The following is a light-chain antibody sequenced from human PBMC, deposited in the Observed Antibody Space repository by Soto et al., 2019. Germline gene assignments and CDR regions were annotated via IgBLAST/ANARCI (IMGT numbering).Light chain of an antibody. V-gene: IGKV1-5*01. CDR1: QSISRW. J-gene: IGKJ4*01. CDR3: QQYSSFLT. CDR2: DAS. Sequence: DIQMTQSPSTLSASVGDRVTITCRASQSISRWLAWSQQKPGKAPKLLIYDASNLQSGVSSRFSGSGSGTEFTLTITSLQPDDFATYYCQQYSSFLTFGAGTKVEI.